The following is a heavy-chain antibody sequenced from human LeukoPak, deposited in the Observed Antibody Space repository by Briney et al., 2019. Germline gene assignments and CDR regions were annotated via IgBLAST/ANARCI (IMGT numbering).Heavy chain of an antibody. CDR3: ARGSKEDGYPWGDY. Sequence: SVKVSCKASGGTFSSYAISWVRQAPGQGLEWMGGIIPIFGTANYAQKFQGRVTITADESTSTAYMELNSLRSEDTAVYYCARGSKEDGYPWGDYWGQGTLVTVSS. CDR1: GGTFSSYA. J-gene: IGHJ4*02. D-gene: IGHD5-24*01. V-gene: IGHV1-69*01. CDR2: IIPIFGTA.